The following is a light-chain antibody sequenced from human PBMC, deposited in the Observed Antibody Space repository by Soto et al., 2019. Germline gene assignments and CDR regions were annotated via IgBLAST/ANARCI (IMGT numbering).Light chain of an antibody. CDR2: AAS. Sequence: EMVLTQSPGTLSLSPVERATLSCRASRSVSSSYLVWHQQKPGQAPRLLIYAASRRATGIPDRFSGSGSGTDFTLTISRLEPEDFSVYFCHQYGRSPIYTFGPGTKVDIK. CDR1: RSVSSSY. J-gene: IGKJ3*01. CDR3: HQYGRSPIYT. V-gene: IGKV3-20*01.